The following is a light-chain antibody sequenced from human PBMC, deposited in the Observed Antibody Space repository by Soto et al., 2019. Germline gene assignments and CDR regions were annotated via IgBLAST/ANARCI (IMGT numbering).Light chain of an antibody. J-gene: IGKJ2*01. CDR2: DAS. CDR1: QSISSW. CDR3: QQYTSYPNT. V-gene: IGKV1-5*01. Sequence: IQMTQSPSTLSVNIEDRVSITCRASQSISSWLAWYQQKPGKAPKLLIYDASSLDSGVPSRFSGSGSGTEFTLTISSLQPDDFATYYCQQYTSYPNTFGQGTKVDNK.